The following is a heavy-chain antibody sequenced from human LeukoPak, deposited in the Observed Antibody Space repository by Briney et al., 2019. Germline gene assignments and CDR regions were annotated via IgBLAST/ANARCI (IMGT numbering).Heavy chain of an antibody. V-gene: IGHV1-2*02. D-gene: IGHD3-22*01. Sequence: ASVKVSCKASGYTFSGYHMHWVRQAPGQGLEWMGWINPNSGGTKYAQKFQGRVTMTRDTSISTVYMELSRLRSDDTAVYYCARARGGITMMDFDYWGQGTLVTVSS. J-gene: IGHJ4*02. CDR2: INPNSGGT. CDR3: ARARGGITMMDFDY. CDR1: GYTFSGYH.